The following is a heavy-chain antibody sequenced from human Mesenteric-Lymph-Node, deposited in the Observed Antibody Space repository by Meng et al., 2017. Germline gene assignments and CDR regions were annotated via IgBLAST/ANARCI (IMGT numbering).Heavy chain of an antibody. Sequence: SETLSLTCTVSGGSISSYYWSWIRQPPGKGLEWIGYIYYSGSTNYNPSLKSRVTISVDTSKNQFSLKLSSVTAADTAVYYCARGCSSTSCYLDAFDIWGQGTMVTVSS. J-gene: IGHJ3*02. CDR2: IYYSGST. CDR1: GGSISSYY. D-gene: IGHD2-2*01. CDR3: ARGCSSTSCYLDAFDI. V-gene: IGHV4-59*01.